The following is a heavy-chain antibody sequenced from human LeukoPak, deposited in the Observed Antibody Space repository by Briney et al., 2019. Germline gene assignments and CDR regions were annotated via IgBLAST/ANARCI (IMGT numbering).Heavy chain of an antibody. V-gene: IGHV1-2*06. Sequence: ASVKVSCKASGYTFTGYYMHWLRQAPGQGLEWMGRINPNSGGTNYAQKFQGRVTMTRDTSISTAYMELGRLRSDDTAVYYCARVLAYCGGDCYSDGDNWFDPWGQGTLVTVSS. CDR3: ARVLAYCGGDCYSDGDNWFDP. CDR1: GYTFTGYY. CDR2: INPNSGGT. J-gene: IGHJ5*02. D-gene: IGHD2-21*02.